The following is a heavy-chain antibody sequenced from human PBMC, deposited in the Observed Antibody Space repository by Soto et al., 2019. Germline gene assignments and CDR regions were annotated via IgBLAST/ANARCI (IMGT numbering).Heavy chain of an antibody. D-gene: IGHD2-15*01. CDR3: AKEPTAVDPRDLFGGNPPADY. V-gene: IGHV3-23*01. CDR2: ISGSGGNT. J-gene: IGHJ4*02. CDR1: GFTFSSYA. Sequence: EVQLLESGGDLLQPGGSLRLSCAASGFTFSSYAMNWVRQTPGKGLQWVSAISGSGGNTYYADSVKGRFTISRDNSKNTLYLQMNGMTVEDTAMYYCAKEPTAVDPRDLFGGNPPADYWGQGTLVNVAS.